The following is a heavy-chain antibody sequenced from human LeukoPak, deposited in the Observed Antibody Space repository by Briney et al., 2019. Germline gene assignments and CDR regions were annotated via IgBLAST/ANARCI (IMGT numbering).Heavy chain of an antibody. CDR1: GYSISSGYY. V-gene: IGHV4-38-2*02. CDR3: ARLEAYCGGDCPSVY. Sequence: SETLSLTCTVSGYSISSGYYWGWIRQPPGMGLEWIGSIYYSGSTYYNPSLKSRVTISVDTSKNQFSLKLSSVTAADTAVYYCARLEAYCGGDCPSVYWGQGTMVTVSS. CDR2: IYYSGST. D-gene: IGHD2-21*01. J-gene: IGHJ3*01.